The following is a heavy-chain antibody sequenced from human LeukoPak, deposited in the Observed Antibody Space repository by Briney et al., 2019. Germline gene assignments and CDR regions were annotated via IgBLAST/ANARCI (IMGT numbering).Heavy chain of an antibody. Sequence: PSETLSLTCAVYGGSFSGYYWSWIRQPPGKGLEWIGEINHSGSTNYNPSLKSRVTISVDTSKNQFSLKLSSVTAADTAVYYCARGLAPVYWGQGTLVTVSS. CDR3: ARGLAPVY. J-gene: IGHJ4*02. CDR1: GGSFSGYY. V-gene: IGHV4-34*01. CDR2: INHSGST. D-gene: IGHD3-3*02.